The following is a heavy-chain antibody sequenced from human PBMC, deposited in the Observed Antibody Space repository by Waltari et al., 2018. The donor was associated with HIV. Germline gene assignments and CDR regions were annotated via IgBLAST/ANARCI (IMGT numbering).Heavy chain of an antibody. V-gene: IGHV3-21*01. Sequence: EVQLVESGGGLVKPGGSLRLSCAASGFTFSSSSLNGVRQAPGKGLEWVSSISSSSSYIYYADSVKGRFTISRDNAKNSLYLQMNSLRAEDTAVYYCARAISGYDHFDYWGQGTLVTVSS. CDR3: ARAISGYDHFDY. CDR2: ISSSSSYI. D-gene: IGHD5-12*01. CDR1: GFTFSSSS. J-gene: IGHJ4*02.